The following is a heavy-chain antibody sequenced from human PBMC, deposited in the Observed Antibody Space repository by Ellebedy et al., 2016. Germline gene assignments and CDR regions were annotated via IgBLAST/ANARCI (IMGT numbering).Heavy chain of an antibody. V-gene: IGHV3-48*02. D-gene: IGHD4-17*01. CDR3: ARDYGDFYYYYGMDV. Sequence: GGSLRLXXAASGFTFSSYSMNWVRQAPGKGLEWVSYISSSSSTIYYADSVKGRFTISRDNAKNSLYLQMNSLRDEDTAVYYCARDYGDFYYYYGMDVWGQGTTVTVSS. CDR1: GFTFSSYS. CDR2: ISSSSSTI. J-gene: IGHJ6*02.